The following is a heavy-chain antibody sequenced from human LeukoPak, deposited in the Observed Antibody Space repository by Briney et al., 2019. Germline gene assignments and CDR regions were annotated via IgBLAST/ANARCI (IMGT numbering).Heavy chain of an antibody. CDR3: AKDLDLYCSGGPRYSTLDY. D-gene: IGHD2-15*01. V-gene: IGHV3-30*02. J-gene: IGHJ4*02. CDR1: GFTFSSYG. Sequence: PGGSLRLSCAASGFTFSSYGMHWVRQAPGKGLEWVAFIRYDGRSKYYADSVQGRFIVSRDTSKNTLYLQMDSLKVEDTAVYYCAKDLDLYCSGGPRYSTLDYWGQGTLVTVSS. CDR2: IRYDGRSK.